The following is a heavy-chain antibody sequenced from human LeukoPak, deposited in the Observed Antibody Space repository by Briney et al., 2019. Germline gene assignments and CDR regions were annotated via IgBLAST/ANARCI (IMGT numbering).Heavy chain of an antibody. CDR3: ARSGYKDWFDP. CDR2: IYYSGST. CDR1: GGSISTYY. Sequence: SETLSLACTVSGGSISTYYWSWLRQPPGKGLEWIGYIYYSGSTNYNPSLKSRVTISVDTSKNQFSLKLSSVTAADTAVYYCARSGYKDWFDPWGQGTLVTVSS. D-gene: IGHD5-18*01. J-gene: IGHJ5*02. V-gene: IGHV4-59*01.